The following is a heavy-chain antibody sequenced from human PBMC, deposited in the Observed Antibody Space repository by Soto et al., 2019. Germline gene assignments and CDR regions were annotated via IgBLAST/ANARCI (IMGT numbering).Heavy chain of an antibody. Sequence: ASVKVSCKASGYTFTRSGISWVRQAPGQGLEWLGWINPDNGNTNYAQQLQGRVSLTTDTSTSTAYMELSSLRSEDTAVYYCARAVAVPADFDYWGQGTLVTVSS. V-gene: IGHV1-18*01. CDR2: INPDNGNT. CDR1: GYTFTRSG. J-gene: IGHJ4*02. CDR3: ARAVAVPADFDY. D-gene: IGHD6-19*01.